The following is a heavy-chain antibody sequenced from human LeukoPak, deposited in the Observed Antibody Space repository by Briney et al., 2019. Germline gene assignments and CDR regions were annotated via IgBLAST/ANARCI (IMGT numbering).Heavy chain of an antibody. Sequence: SETLSLTCTVSGGSISSGSDYWSWIRQPAGKGLEWIGRIYTSGSTNYNPSLKSRVTISVDTSKNQFSLKLSSVTAADTAVYYCARDSTTTVTIFDYWGQGTLVTVSS. CDR2: IYTSGST. CDR1: GGSISSGSDY. CDR3: ARDSTTTVTIFDY. V-gene: IGHV4-61*02. D-gene: IGHD4-17*01. J-gene: IGHJ4*02.